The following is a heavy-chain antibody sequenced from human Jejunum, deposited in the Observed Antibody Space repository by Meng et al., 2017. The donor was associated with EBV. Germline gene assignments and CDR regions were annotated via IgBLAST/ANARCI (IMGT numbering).Heavy chain of an antibody. CDR1: GFIFRDYA. CDR2: ISYDGSNK. CDR3: TREIRGFYSAY. D-gene: IGHD2-21*01. J-gene: IGHJ4*02. V-gene: IGHV3-30-3*01. Sequence: LGEAGGCVVQPGLSLRLSCAVSGFIFRDYAMHWVRQDPGKGLEWVALISYDGSNKYYADSVKGRFTISRDSSKNTLFLQMNSLRTEDTAVYYCTREIRGFYSAYWGQGALVTVSS.